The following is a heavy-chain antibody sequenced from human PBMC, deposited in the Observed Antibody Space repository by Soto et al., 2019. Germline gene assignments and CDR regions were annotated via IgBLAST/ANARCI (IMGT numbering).Heavy chain of an antibody. V-gene: IGHV4-30-4*01. CDR2: ISYSGST. J-gene: IGHJ4*02. CDR1: GGSISSGNYY. D-gene: IGHD2-15*01. Sequence: SETLSLTCTVSGGSISSGNYYWSWIRQPPGKGLEWIGFISYSGSTYYYASLKSRVTISVDTSKNQFSLKPSSVTAADTAVYYCARGCSFHWGQGTLVTVSS. CDR3: ARGCSFH.